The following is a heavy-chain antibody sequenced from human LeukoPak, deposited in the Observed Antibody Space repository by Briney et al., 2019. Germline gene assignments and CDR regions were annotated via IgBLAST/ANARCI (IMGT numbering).Heavy chain of an antibody. V-gene: IGHV3-23*01. J-gene: IGHJ6*02. D-gene: IGHD5-12*01. CDR3: AKDVTSGYDSKYYYYGMDV. Sequence: GGSLRLSCAASGFTFSSYAMSWVRQAPGKELEWVSAISGSGGSTYYADSVKGRFTISRDNSKNTLYLQMNSLRAEDTAVYYCAKDVTSGYDSKYYYYGMDVWGQGTTVTVSS. CDR2: ISGSGGST. CDR1: GFTFSSYA.